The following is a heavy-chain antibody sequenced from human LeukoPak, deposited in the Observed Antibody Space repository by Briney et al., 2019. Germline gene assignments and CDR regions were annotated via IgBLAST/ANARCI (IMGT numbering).Heavy chain of an antibody. CDR3: ARHIRRYGYNFFDY. CDR1: GYSFTSYW. V-gene: IGHV5-51*01. J-gene: IGHJ4*02. D-gene: IGHD5-24*01. Sequence: GESLKISCKRSGYSFTSYWIGWVRQMPGKGLEWMGIIYPGDSDTRYSPSFPGQVTISADKSISNAYLQWSSLKASDTAMYYCARHIRRYGYNFFDYWGQGTLVTVSS. CDR2: IYPGDSDT.